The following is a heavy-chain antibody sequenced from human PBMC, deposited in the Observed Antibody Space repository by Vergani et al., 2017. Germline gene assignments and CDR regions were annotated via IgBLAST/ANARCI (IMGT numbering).Heavy chain of an antibody. Sequence: EVHLLESGGGLVQSGGSLRLSCAASGFTFSNSAVSWVRQAPGRGLAWVSSISGPGLSTYYADSVKGRFSISRDNSKNTVFLQMHSLRAEDTAIYYCAKAGAMAHGGYYFDYWGQGTLVTVSS. J-gene: IGHJ4*02. V-gene: IGHV3-23*01. D-gene: IGHD1-26*01. CDR2: ISGPGLST. CDR1: GFTFSNSA. CDR3: AKAGAMAHGGYYFDY.